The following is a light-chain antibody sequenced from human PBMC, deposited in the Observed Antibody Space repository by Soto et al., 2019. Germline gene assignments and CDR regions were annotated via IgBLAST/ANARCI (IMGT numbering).Light chain of an antibody. CDR2: GAS. V-gene: IGKV3-15*01. CDR1: QSVSIN. CDR3: QQYNNWPNT. J-gene: IGKJ2*01. Sequence: EIVMTQSPATLSVSPGERATLSCRASQSVSINLAWYQQKPGQAPRLLIYGASARATGIPASFSRSGSGTEFTLSISSLQSEDFAVYYCQQYNNWPNTFGQGTKLEIK.